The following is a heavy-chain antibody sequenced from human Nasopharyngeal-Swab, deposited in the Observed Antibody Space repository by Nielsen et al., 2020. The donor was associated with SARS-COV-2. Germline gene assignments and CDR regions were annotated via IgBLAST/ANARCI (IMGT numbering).Heavy chain of an antibody. V-gene: IGHV1-18*01. D-gene: IGHD1-26*01. CDR1: GYTLTELS. J-gene: IGHJ4*02. CDR3: ARDAALGVGHFDY. CDR2: ISAYNGNT. Sequence: ASVKVSCKVSGYTLTELSMHWVRQAPGKGLEWMGWISAYNGNTNYAQKLQGRVTMTTDTSTSTAYMELRSLRSDDTAVYYCARDAALGVGHFDYWGQGTLVTVSS.